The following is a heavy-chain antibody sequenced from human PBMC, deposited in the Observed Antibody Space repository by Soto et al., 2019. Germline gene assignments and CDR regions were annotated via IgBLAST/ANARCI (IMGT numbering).Heavy chain of an antibody. CDR3: ARQAVDEGYSSGWYFDS. CDR1: GGSISSRSYF. J-gene: IGHJ4*02. V-gene: IGHV4-39*01. Sequence: QLQLQESGPGLVKPSETLFLTCTVSGGSISSRSYFWGWIRQTPGKGLEWIGSVSYNVRTYYNPSLKSRLTMYVDTSKNQFFLKLSSVTAADTAVYYCARQAVDEGYSSGWYFDSWGQGTLVTVSS. D-gene: IGHD6-19*01. CDR2: VSYNVRT.